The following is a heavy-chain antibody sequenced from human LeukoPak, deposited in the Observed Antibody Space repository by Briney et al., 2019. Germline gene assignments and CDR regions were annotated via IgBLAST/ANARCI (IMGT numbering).Heavy chain of an antibody. D-gene: IGHD6-19*01. CDR1: GFTFRSYA. V-gene: IGHV3-30*02. CDR2: IRYDGSNK. CDR3: AHNLGWHFDY. Sequence: GGSLRLSCAASGFTFRSYAMTWVRQAPGKGLEWVAFIRYDGSNKYYADSVKGRFTISRDNSKNTLYLQMNSLRAEDTAVYYCAHNLGWHFDYWGQGTLVTVSS. J-gene: IGHJ4*02.